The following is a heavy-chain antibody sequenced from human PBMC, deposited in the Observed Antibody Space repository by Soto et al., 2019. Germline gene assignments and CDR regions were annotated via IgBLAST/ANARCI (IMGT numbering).Heavy chain of an antibody. CDR1: GYKSCSYW. Sequence: GESLKISCKASGYKSCSYWIAWLRQVPGTGLEWMGVIYPAASDARYSPSFQGQVTLSVDNSISTAYLQSSRLKASDTAMYSCARVLCISAICYTGSRPFFDYWGQGALVTVSS. D-gene: IGHD2-2*02. CDR3: ARVLCISAICYTGSRPFFDY. V-gene: IGHV5-51*01. CDR2: IYPAASDA. J-gene: IGHJ4*02.